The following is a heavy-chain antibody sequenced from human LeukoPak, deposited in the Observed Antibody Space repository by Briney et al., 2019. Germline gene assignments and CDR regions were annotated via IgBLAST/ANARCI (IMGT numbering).Heavy chain of an antibody. Sequence: GASVKVPCKASGYTFTSYDINWVRQATGQGLEWMGWMNPNSGNTGYAQKFQGRVTMTKNTSITTAYMDLSSLTSEDTAVYYCARALSWTTESYYYMDVWGKGTTVTVSS. CDR2: MNPNSGNT. V-gene: IGHV1-8*01. D-gene: IGHD3/OR15-3a*01. J-gene: IGHJ6*03. CDR3: ARALSWTTESYYYMDV. CDR1: GYTFTSYD.